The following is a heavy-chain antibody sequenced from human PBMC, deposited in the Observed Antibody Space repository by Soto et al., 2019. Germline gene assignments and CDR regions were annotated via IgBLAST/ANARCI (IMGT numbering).Heavy chain of an antibody. D-gene: IGHD2-15*01. Sequence: SETLSLTCAVYGGSFSGYYWSWIRQPPGKGLEWIGEINHSGSTNYNPSLKSRVTISVDTSKNQFSLKLSSVTAADTAVYYCARGKDIVVVVAAEPNAFDIWGQGQWSPSPQ. CDR2: INHSGST. CDR1: GGSFSGYY. V-gene: IGHV4-34*01. J-gene: IGHJ3*02. CDR3: ARGKDIVVVVAAEPNAFDI.